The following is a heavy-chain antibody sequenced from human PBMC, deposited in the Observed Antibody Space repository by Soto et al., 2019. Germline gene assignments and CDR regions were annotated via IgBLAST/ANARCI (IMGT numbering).Heavy chain of an antibody. CDR1: GGSISSGGYY. CDR2: IYYSGST. Sequence: SETLSLTCTVSGGSISSGGYYWSWIRQHPGKGLEWIGYIYYSGSTYYNPSLKSRVTISVDTSKNQFSLKLSSVTAADTAVYYCARSGRESIAAADTWGQGTLVTVSS. CDR3: ARSGRESIAAADT. V-gene: IGHV4-31*03. J-gene: IGHJ4*02. D-gene: IGHD6-13*01.